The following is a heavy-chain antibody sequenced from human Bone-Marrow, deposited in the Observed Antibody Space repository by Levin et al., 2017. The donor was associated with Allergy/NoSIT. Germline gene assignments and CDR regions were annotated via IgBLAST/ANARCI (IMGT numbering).Heavy chain of an antibody. J-gene: IGHJ6*02. Sequence: LSLPCAASGFTFRRSWMHWVRQVPGMGLVWVSRISGDGSSRSYADSVKGRFTISRDNAKNTLYLQLNSLRAEDTAVYYCAREDTSLAYSSCMDVWGQGTTVTVSS. CDR1: GFTFRRSW. CDR3: AREDTSLAYSSCMDV. V-gene: IGHV3-74*01. D-gene: IGHD2-21*01. CDR2: ISGDGSSR.